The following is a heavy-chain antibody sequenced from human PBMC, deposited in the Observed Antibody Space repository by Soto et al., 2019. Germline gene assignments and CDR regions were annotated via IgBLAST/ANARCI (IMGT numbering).Heavy chain of an antibody. V-gene: IGHV3-23*01. D-gene: IGHD4-4*01. CDR2: ISGSGGST. CDR1: GFTFSSYA. J-gene: IGHJ4*02. CDR3: AKALFPYVYSNYVLPY. Sequence: PGGSLRLSCAASGFTFSSYAMSWVRQVPGKGLEWVSAISGSGGSTYYADSVKGRFTISRDNSKNTLYLQMNSLRAEDTAVYYCAKALFPYVYSNYVLPYWGQGTLVTVSS.